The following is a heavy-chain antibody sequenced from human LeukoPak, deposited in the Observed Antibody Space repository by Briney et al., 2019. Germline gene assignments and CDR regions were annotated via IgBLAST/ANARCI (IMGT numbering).Heavy chain of an antibody. D-gene: IGHD3-22*01. V-gene: IGHV5-51*01. Sequence: GESLKISCKVSGYSFTGYWIPWVRQMPGKGLEWMGIIYPGDSDTRYSPSFQGQVTISAVQSISTAYLQWSSLKASDTAMYYCARRRGWDYDSSGYDFDYWGQGTLVTVSS. CDR3: ARRRGWDYDSSGYDFDY. CDR1: GYSFTGYW. CDR2: IYPGDSDT. J-gene: IGHJ4*02.